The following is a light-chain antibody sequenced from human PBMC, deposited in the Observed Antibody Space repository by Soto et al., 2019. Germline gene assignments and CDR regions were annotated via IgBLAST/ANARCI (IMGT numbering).Light chain of an antibody. J-gene: IGLJ3*02. V-gene: IGLV2-23*01. CDR2: EGN. CDR3: CSYTDGSSLL. CDR1: RNDIGTYNL. Sequence: QSALTQPASVSESPGQSISISCGGGRNDIGTYNLVSWYQQHPGKAPKLIIYEGNNRPSGVSNRFSGSRSGNTASLTISGLQAEDEADYYCCSYTDGSSLLFGGGTKVTVL.